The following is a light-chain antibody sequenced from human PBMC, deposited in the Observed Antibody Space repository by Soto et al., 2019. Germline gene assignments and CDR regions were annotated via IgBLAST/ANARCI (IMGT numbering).Light chain of an antibody. Sequence: EIVLTQSPGTLSWSPGERATLSCRASQSVSSSDLAWYQQKPGQAPGLLISGASSRATGIPDRFSGSGSGTDFTLTISILEPEDFAVYYCQQYCSSPLLTFGGRTTVEIK. CDR2: GAS. CDR3: QQYCSSPLLT. J-gene: IGKJ4*01. V-gene: IGKV3-20*01. CDR1: QSVSSSD.